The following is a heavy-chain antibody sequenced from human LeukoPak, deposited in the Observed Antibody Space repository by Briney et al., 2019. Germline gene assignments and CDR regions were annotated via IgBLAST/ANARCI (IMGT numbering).Heavy chain of an antibody. CDR3: ARDAMVRGVLIDY. J-gene: IGHJ4*02. Sequence: GGSLRLSCAASGFTFGTYSMNWVRQAPGKGLEWVSSISSSSSYIYYADSVKGRFTISRDNAKNSLFLQMSSLRAEDTAVYYCARDAMVRGVLIDYWGQGPLVIV. CDR1: GFTFGTYS. D-gene: IGHD3-10*01. V-gene: IGHV3-21*01. CDR2: ISSSSSYI.